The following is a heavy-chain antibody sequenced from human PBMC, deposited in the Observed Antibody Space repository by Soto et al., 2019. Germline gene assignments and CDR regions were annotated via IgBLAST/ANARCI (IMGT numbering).Heavy chain of an antibody. CDR2: ISSDGRDT. CDR3: ATYHDDEWESYRHRY. D-gene: IGHD3-16*02. V-gene: IGHV3-30*03. Sequence: GGSLRLSCVASGFTFSNYAVHWVRQAPGKGLGWVAVISSDGRDTYYSDSVRDRFTISRDNAANSLFLHMNSLGAEDTAVYYCATYHDDEWESYRHRYWGQGTLVTVSS. J-gene: IGHJ4*02. CDR1: GFTFSNYA.